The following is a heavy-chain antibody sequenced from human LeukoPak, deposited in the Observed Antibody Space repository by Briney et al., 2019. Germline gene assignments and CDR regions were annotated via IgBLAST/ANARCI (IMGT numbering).Heavy chain of an antibody. V-gene: IGHV3-23*01. Sequence: GGSLRLSCAASGFTFSCYAMSWVRQAPGKGLEWVSAISGSGGSTYYADSVKGRFTISRDNSKNTLYLQMNSLRAEDTAVYYCAKEVLYSSGWYNFDYWGQGTLVTVSS. CDR2: ISGSGGST. D-gene: IGHD6-19*01. CDR3: AKEVLYSSGWYNFDY. J-gene: IGHJ4*02. CDR1: GFTFSCYA.